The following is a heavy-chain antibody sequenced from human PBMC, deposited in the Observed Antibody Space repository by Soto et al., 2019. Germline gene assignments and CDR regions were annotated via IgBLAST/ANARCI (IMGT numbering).Heavy chain of an antibody. CDR3: ASGVGPWDYRDDAFDI. Sequence: QVQLVESGGGVVQPGRSLRLSFAASGFTFSSYGMHWVRQAPGKGLEWVAVIWYDGSNKYYADSVKGRFTIARDNSKSKLYLQMNSVRAEDAAVYYCASGVGPWDYRDDAFDIWGQGTMVTVSS. D-gene: IGHD3-16*02. CDR2: IWYDGSNK. CDR1: GFTFSSYG. J-gene: IGHJ3*02. V-gene: IGHV3-33*01.